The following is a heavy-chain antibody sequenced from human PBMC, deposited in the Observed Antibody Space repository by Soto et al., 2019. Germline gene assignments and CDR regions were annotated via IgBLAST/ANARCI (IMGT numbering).Heavy chain of an antibody. D-gene: IGHD3-10*01. Sequence: GASVKVSCKASGGTFSSYAISWVRQAPGQGLEWMGGIIPIFGTANYAQKFQGRVTITADESTSTAYMELSSLRSEDTAVYYCARVRLKDYYGSGSYPHYYYYGMDVWGQGTTVTVSS. CDR2: IIPIFGTA. CDR1: GGTFSSYA. J-gene: IGHJ6*02. V-gene: IGHV1-69*13. CDR3: ARVRLKDYYGSGSYPHYYYYGMDV.